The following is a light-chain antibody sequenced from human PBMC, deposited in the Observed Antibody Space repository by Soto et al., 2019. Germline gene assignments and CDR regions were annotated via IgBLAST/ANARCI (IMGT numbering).Light chain of an antibody. CDR2: EDS. CDR3: CSYAGINTFFV. V-gene: IGLV2-23*01. J-gene: IGLJ1*01. CDR1: TSDIGSYNL. Sequence: QSALTQPASVSGSPGQSITISCTGTTSDIGSYNLVSWYQQYPGKAPKLMIYEDSKRPSGVSNRFSGSKSGNTASLTISGLQGEDEADYYCCSYAGINTFFVFGTGTKLTVL.